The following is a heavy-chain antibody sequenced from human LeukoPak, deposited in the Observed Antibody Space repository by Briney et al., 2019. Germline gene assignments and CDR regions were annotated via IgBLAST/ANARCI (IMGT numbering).Heavy chain of an antibody. CDR3: ATRPIRFLEWLLFY. Sequence: ASVKVSCKASGGTFSSYAISWVRQAPGQGLEWMGRIIPILGIANYAQKFQGRVTITADKSTSTAYMELSSLRSEDTAVYYCATRPIRFLEWLLFYWGQGTLVTVSS. CDR1: GGTFSSYA. D-gene: IGHD3-3*01. J-gene: IGHJ4*02. V-gene: IGHV1-69*04. CDR2: IIPILGIA.